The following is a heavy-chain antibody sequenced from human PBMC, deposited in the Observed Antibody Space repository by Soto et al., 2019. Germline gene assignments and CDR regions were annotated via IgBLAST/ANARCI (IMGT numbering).Heavy chain of an antibody. J-gene: IGHJ3*02. Sequence: GGSLRLSCSASGFTFSSYPMHWVRQAPGKGLEYVSAIDSNGGSTYNADSVKGRFTISRDNSKNTLYLQMSSLRPEDTAVCYCVKPVTATSDDAFDIWGQGTMVTVSS. CDR2: IDSNGGST. D-gene: IGHD4-17*01. CDR1: GFTFSSYP. CDR3: VKPVTATSDDAFDI. V-gene: IGHV3-64D*06.